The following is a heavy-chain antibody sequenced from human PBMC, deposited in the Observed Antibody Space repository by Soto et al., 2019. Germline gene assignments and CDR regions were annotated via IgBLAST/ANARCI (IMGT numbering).Heavy chain of an antibody. V-gene: IGHV1-2*04. D-gene: IGHD2-8*01. CDR3: ARGDSTDCSNGVCSFFYNHDMDV. CDR2: INPKSGGT. CDR1: GYSFTDYH. Sequence: QVQLVQSGAEVKKPGASVKVSCKASGYSFTDYHIHWVRQAHGQGLEWLGRINPKSGGTSPAQKFQCWVTMTTDTSISTASMELTRLTSDDTAIYYCARGDSTDCSNGVCSFFYNHDMDVWGQGTTVTVSS. J-gene: IGHJ6*02.